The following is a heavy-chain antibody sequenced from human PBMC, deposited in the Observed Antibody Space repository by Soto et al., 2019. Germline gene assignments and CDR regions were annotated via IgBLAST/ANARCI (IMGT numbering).Heavy chain of an antibody. CDR3: ARRDWKFRGYYFDY. D-gene: IGHD1-1*01. Sequence: LSLTCAVSGDSISGSQWWSWVRLPPGKGLEWIGEISHTGTTNYNPSLKSRVTMSVDKPKNQLSLNLTSVTATDTAVYFCARRDWKFRGYYFDYWGQGTLVTVSS. CDR2: ISHTGTT. CDR1: GDSISGSQW. J-gene: IGHJ4*02. V-gene: IGHV4-4*01.